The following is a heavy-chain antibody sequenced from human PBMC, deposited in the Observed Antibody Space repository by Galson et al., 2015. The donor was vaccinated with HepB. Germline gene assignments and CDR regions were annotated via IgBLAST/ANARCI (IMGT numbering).Heavy chain of an antibody. Sequence: SCKVSGYTFTTCTVHWVRQAPGQGLEWMGRINAGDGNTKYSQKFQGRVTITRDTSASTAYMELSSLRSEDTAVYYCRVATSPETDYWGQGTLVTVSS. CDR2: INAGDGNT. D-gene: IGHD5-24*01. CDR3: RVATSPETDY. CDR1: GYTFTTCT. J-gene: IGHJ4*02. V-gene: IGHV1-3*01.